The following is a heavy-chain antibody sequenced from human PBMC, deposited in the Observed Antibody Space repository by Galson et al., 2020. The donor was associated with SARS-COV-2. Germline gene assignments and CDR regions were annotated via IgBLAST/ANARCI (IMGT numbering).Heavy chain of an antibody. J-gene: IGHJ4*02. Sequence: GGSLRLSCAASGFTFSSYGMHWVRQAPGKGLAWVAVIWYDGSNKYYADSVKGRFTIARDNSKNTLYLQMNSLRAEDTAVYYCARAANPLYYDGSGSSPPPCDYWGQGTLVTVSS. CDR2: IWYDGSNK. CDR1: GFTFSSYG. D-gene: IGHD3-10*01. CDR3: ARAANPLYYDGSGSSPPPCDY. V-gene: IGHV3-33*01.